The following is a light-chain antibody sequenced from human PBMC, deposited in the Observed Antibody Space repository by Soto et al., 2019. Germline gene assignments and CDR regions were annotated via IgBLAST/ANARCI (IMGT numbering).Light chain of an antibody. Sequence: QSALTQPRSVSGSPGQSVTISCTGTSSDVGGYNYVSWYQQHPGKAPKLMIYDVRKRPSGVPDRFSGSKSGNTASLTISGLQAEDEADYYCCSYAGSYIHVVFGGGTKLTVL. J-gene: IGLJ2*01. CDR2: DVR. V-gene: IGLV2-11*01. CDR3: CSYAGSYIHVV. CDR1: SSDVGGYNY.